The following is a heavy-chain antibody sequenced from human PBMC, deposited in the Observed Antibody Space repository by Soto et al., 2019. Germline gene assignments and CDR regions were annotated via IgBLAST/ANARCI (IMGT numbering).Heavy chain of an antibody. CDR3: ERAGTAMDFYYGMDV. V-gene: IGHV3-53*01. CDR2: IYSGGST. D-gene: IGHD5-18*01. J-gene: IGHJ6*02. Sequence: PGGSLRLSCAASGFTVSSNYMSWVRQAPGKGLEWVSVIYSGGSTYYADSVKGRFTISRDNSKDTLYLQMNSLRAEDTAVYYCERAGTAMDFYYGMDVWGQGTKVTVSS. CDR1: GFTVSSNY.